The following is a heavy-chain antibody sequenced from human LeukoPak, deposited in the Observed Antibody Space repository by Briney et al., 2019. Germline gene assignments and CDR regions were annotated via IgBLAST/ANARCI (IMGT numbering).Heavy chain of an antibody. Sequence: GGSLRLSCAASGFTFSSYGTHWVRQAPGKGLEWVAVISYDGSNKYYADSVKGRFTISRDNSKNTLYLQMNSLRAEDTAVYYCAKPPPGYSSGWCDYWGQGTLVTVSS. J-gene: IGHJ4*02. CDR2: ISYDGSNK. CDR1: GFTFSSYG. V-gene: IGHV3-30*18. CDR3: AKPPPGYSSGWCDY. D-gene: IGHD6-19*01.